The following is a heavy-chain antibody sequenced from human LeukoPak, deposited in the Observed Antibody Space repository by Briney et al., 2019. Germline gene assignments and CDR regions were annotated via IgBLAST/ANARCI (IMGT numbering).Heavy chain of an antibody. Sequence: PGGSLRLSCAASGFTFSSYAMSWVRQAPGKGLEWVSAISGSGGSTYYADSVKGRFTISRDNSKNTLYLQMNSLRVEDTAVYYCAKDRVIVVVPNFDYWGQGTLVTVSS. CDR2: ISGSGGST. J-gene: IGHJ4*02. CDR3: AKDRVIVVVPNFDY. V-gene: IGHV3-23*01. D-gene: IGHD3-22*01. CDR1: GFTFSSYA.